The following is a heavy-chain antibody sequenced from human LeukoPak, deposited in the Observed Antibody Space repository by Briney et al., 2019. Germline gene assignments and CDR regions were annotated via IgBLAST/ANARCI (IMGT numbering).Heavy chain of an antibody. D-gene: IGHD3-3*01. CDR2: ISSSGSTI. J-gene: IGHJ4*02. CDR1: GFTFNCYE. V-gene: IGHV3-48*03. Sequence: PGGSLRLSCFASGFTFNCYEMNWLPPAPGKGLEGVSYISSSGSTIYYADSVKGRFTIYRDNAKNSLYLQMNSLRAEDTAVYYCARSRGSGYFDYWGQGTLVTVSS. CDR3: ARSRGSGYFDY.